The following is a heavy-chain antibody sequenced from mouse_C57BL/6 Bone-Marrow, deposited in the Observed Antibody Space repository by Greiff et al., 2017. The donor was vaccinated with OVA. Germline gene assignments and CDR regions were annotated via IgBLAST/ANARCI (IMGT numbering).Heavy chain of an antibody. CDR2: INPSSGYT. J-gene: IGHJ2*01. CDR3: ARSIDPYYSFDY. Sequence: QVQLQQSGAELAKPGASVTLSCKASGYTFTSYWMHWVKQRPGQGLEWIGYINPSSGYTKCNQKFKDKATLTADKSSSTAYMQLSSLTYEDSAVYYCARSIDPYYSFDYWGQGTTLTVSS. D-gene: IGHD2-12*01. V-gene: IGHV1-7*01. CDR1: GYTFTSYW.